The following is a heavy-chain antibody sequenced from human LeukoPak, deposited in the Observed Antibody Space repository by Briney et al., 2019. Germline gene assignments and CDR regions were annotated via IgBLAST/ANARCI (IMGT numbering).Heavy chain of an antibody. D-gene: IGHD1-26*01. J-gene: IGHJ4*02. V-gene: IGHV3-15*01. Sequence: GGSLRLSCAASGFTFSNAWMSWVRQAPGKGLEWVGRIKSKTDGGTTDYAAPVKGRFTISRDDSKNTLYLQMNSLKTEDTAVYYCTTEDVGATDYFDYWGQGTLVTVSS. CDR2: IKSKTDGGTT. CDR3: TTEDVGATDYFDY. CDR1: GFTFSNAW.